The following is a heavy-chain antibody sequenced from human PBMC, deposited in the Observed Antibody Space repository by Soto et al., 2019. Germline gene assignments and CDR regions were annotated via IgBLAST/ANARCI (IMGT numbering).Heavy chain of an antibody. CDR2: IYSGGST. D-gene: IGHD2-21*02. J-gene: IGHJ3*02. CDR1: GFTVSSNY. Sequence: ESGGGLIQPGGSLRLSCAASGFTVSSNYMSWVRQAPGKGLEWVSVIYSGGSTYYADSVKGRFTISRDNSKNTLYLQMNSLRAEDTAVYYCARDRGLSYCGGDCYSGALDAFDIWGQGTMVTVSS. V-gene: IGHV3-53*01. CDR3: ARDRGLSYCGGDCYSGALDAFDI.